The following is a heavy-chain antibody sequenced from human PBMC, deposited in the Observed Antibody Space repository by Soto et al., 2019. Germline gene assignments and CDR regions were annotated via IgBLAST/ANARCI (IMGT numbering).Heavy chain of an antibody. CDR2: IIPILGIA. CDR3: ARGAGEGGSYGGWFDP. J-gene: IGHJ5*02. D-gene: IGHD1-26*01. Sequence: QVQLVQSGAEVKKPGSSVKVSCKASGGTFSSYTISWVRQAPGQGLEWMGGIIPILGIANYAQKFQGRVTITADKSTGTAYMELSSLRSEDTAVYYCARGAGEGGSYGGWFDPWGQGTLVTVSS. CDR1: GGTFSSYT. V-gene: IGHV1-69*02.